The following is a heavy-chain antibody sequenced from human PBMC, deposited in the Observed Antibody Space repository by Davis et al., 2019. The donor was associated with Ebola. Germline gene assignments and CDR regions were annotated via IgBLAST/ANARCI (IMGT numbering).Heavy chain of an antibody. V-gene: IGHV3-7*03. Sequence: GESLKISCTASGFTFGDYAMSWVRQAPGKGLEWVANIKQDGSEKYYVDSAKGRFTISRDNAKNSLYLQMNSLRAEDTAVYYCARDRENSGYDLGYWGQGTLVTVSS. CDR3: ARDRENSGYDLGY. CDR1: GFTFGDYA. D-gene: IGHD5-12*01. CDR2: IKQDGSEK. J-gene: IGHJ4*02.